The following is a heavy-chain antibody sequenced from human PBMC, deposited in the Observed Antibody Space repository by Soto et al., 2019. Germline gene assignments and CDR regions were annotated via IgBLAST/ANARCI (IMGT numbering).Heavy chain of an antibody. CDR3: ARDGGADCSSTSCHGEVDYYYYGMDV. CDR1: GYTFTGYY. J-gene: IGHJ6*02. V-gene: IGHV1-2*02. Sequence: ASVKVSCKASGYTFTGYYMHWVRQAPGQGPEWMGWINPNSGGTNYAQKFQGRVTMTRDTSISTAYMELSRLRSDDTAVYYCARDGGADCSSTSCHGEVDYYYYGMDVWGQGTTVTVSS. CDR2: INPNSGGT. D-gene: IGHD2-2*01.